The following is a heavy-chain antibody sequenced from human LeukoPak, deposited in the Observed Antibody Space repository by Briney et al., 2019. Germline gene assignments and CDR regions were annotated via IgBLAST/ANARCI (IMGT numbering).Heavy chain of an antibody. D-gene: IGHD3-3*01. J-gene: IGHJ5*02. V-gene: IGHV4-34*01. CDR1: GGSFSGYY. Sequence: SETLSLTCAVYGGSFSGYYWSWIRHPPGNGRERIGEINHSGSTNYNPSLKSRVTISVDTSKSQFSLKLSSVTAADTAVYYCARGRRSGYYLPANWFDPWGQGTLVTVSS. CDR2: INHSGST. CDR3: ARGRRSGYYLPANWFDP.